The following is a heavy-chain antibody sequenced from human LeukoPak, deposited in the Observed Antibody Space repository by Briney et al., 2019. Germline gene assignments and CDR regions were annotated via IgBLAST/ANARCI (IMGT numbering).Heavy chain of an antibody. J-gene: IGHJ4*02. D-gene: IGHD3-3*01. Sequence: GASLKVSCKASGYTFTGYYMHWVGQAPGQALEWMGWINPNSGGTNYAQTFQGRVTMTRDTSISTAYMELSRLRSDDTAVYYCARVRQYYDLWSGATPSFDYWGQGTLVTVSS. V-gene: IGHV1-2*02. CDR2: INPNSGGT. CDR3: ARVRQYYDLWSGATPSFDY. CDR1: GYTFTGYY.